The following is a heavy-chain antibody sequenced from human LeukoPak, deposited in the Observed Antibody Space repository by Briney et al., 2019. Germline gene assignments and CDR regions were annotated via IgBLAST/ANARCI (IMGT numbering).Heavy chain of an antibody. CDR3: ARVDYGGNSGFGY. Sequence: SVKVSCKASGGTFSSYTISWVRQAPGQGLEWMGRIIPILGIANYAQKFQGRVTITADKSTSTAYMELSSLRSEDTAVYYCARVDYGGNSGFGYWGQGTLDTVSS. V-gene: IGHV1-69*02. D-gene: IGHD4-23*01. J-gene: IGHJ4*02. CDR2: IIPILGIA. CDR1: GGTFSSYT.